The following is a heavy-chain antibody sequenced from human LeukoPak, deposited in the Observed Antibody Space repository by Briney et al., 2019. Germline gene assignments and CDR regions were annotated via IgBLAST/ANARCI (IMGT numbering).Heavy chain of an antibody. D-gene: IGHD5-18*01. CDR3: AKDRYSYAFEYSDS. Sequence: GGSLRLSCAASGFTFSSYAMSWVRQAPGKGLEWVSGISGSGDNTYYADSVKGRFTISRDNSKNTLYVQVNSLGTEDTAAYYCAKDRYSYAFEYSDSWGQGTLVTVSS. CDR1: GFTFSSYA. V-gene: IGHV3-23*01. J-gene: IGHJ4*02. CDR2: ISGSGDNT.